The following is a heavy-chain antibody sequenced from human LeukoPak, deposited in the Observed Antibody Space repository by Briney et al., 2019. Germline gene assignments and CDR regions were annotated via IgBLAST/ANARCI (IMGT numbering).Heavy chain of an antibody. CDR2: IYYSGST. Sequence: PSETLSLTCTVSGGSISSYYWSWIRQPPGKGLEWIWYIYYSGSTNYNPSLKSRVTISVDTSKNQFSLKLNSVTAADTAVYYCARDQAYCSGGICYMGLFVYWGQGTLVTVSS. CDR3: ARDQAYCSGGICYMGLFVY. V-gene: IGHV4-59*01. CDR1: GGSISSYY. D-gene: IGHD2-15*01. J-gene: IGHJ4*02.